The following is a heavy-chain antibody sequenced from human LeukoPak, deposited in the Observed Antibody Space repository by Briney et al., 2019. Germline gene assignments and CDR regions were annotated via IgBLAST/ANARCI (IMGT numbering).Heavy chain of an antibody. CDR1: GGSMSSSSYY. CDR2: IYYSGST. Sequence: SETLSLTCTVSGGSMSSSSYYWGWIRQPPGKGLEWIGSIYYSGSTYYNPSLKSRVTISVDTSKNQFSLKLSSVTAADTAVYYCARHIVVVPAAMGWFDPWGQGTLVTVSS. V-gene: IGHV4-39*01. CDR3: ARHIVVVPAAMGWFDP. D-gene: IGHD2-2*01. J-gene: IGHJ5*02.